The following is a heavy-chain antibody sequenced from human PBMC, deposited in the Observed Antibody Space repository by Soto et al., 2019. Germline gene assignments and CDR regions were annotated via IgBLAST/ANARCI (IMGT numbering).Heavy chain of an antibody. J-gene: IGHJ3*02. CDR3: ARYWDTLGDSSGWYSGMNDAFDI. CDR2: ISSSSSNI. Sequence: EVQLVESGGGLVQPGGSLRLSCAASGFTFSSYSMNWVRQAPGKGLEWVSYISSSSSNIYYADSVKGRFTISRDNAKNSLYLQMNSLRAEDTAVYYCARYWDTLGDSSGWYSGMNDAFDIWGQGTMVTVSA. V-gene: IGHV3-48*01. CDR1: GFTFSSYS. D-gene: IGHD6-19*01.